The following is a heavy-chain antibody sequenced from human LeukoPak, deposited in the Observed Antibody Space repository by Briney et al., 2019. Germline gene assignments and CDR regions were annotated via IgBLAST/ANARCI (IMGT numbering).Heavy chain of an antibody. D-gene: IGHD3-22*01. Sequence: ASVTVSCKASGGTFSSYAISWVRQAPGQGLEWMGGIIPIFGTANYAQKFQGRVTITAGESTSTAYMELSSLRSEDTAVYYCATKGSSGYYSAEYFQHWGQGTLVTVSS. V-gene: IGHV1-69*13. CDR2: IIPIFGTA. CDR3: ATKGSSGYYSAEYFQH. J-gene: IGHJ1*01. CDR1: GGTFSSYA.